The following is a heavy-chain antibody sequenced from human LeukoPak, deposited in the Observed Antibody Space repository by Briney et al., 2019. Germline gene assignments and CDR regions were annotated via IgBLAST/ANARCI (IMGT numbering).Heavy chain of an antibody. Sequence: HPGGSLRLSCAASGFTFSSYGMHWVRQAPGKGLEWVAVISYDGSNKYYADSVKGRFTISRDNSKNTLYLQTNSLRAEDTAVYYCARAQWPDYWGQGTLVTVSS. CDR2: ISYDGSNK. V-gene: IGHV3-30*03. D-gene: IGHD6-19*01. J-gene: IGHJ4*02. CDR1: GFTFSSYG. CDR3: ARAQWPDY.